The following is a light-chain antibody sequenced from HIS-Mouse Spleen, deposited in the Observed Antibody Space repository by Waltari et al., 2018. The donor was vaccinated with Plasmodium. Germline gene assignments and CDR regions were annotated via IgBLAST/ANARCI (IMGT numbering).Light chain of an antibody. J-gene: IGKJ3*01. V-gene: IGKV3-15*01. Sequence: EIVMTQSPATLSVSQGERATLSSRASQNVSSNLAWYQPKPGQAPRLLIYGASTRATGIPARFSGSGSGTEFTLTISSLQSEDFAVYYCQQYNNWSFTFGPGTKVDIK. CDR1: QNVSSN. CDR2: GAS. CDR3: QQYNNWSFT.